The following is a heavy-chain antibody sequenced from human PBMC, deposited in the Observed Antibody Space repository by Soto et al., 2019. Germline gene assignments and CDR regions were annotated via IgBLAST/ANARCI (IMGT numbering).Heavy chain of an antibody. CDR2: ISENGGSRGGT. V-gene: IGHV3-23*01. Sequence: EVHLLESGGGLVQPGGSLRLSCTASGFSFSTSVMTWVRQAPGQGLEWVASISENGGSRGGTYYADSVKGRVTISRDNSNNTLYLQLDSLRGADPAVYFCASAKAVVIAALGIWGQGTMVTVSS. D-gene: IGHD2-21*01. J-gene: IGHJ3*02. CDR1: GFSFSTSV. CDR3: ASAKAVVIAALGI.